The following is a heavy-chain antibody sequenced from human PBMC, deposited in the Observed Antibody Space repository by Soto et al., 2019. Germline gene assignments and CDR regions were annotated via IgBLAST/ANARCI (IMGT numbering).Heavy chain of an antibody. Sequence: PSETLSLTCAVYGGSFSGYYWSWIRQPPGKGLEWIGEINHSGSINYNPSLKSRVTISVDTSKNQFSLKLSSVTAADTAVYYCASSPYSSGWFFYWGQGTLVTVSS. CDR1: GGSFSGYY. D-gene: IGHD6-19*01. CDR3: ASSPYSSGWFFY. J-gene: IGHJ4*02. CDR2: INHSGSI. V-gene: IGHV4-34*01.